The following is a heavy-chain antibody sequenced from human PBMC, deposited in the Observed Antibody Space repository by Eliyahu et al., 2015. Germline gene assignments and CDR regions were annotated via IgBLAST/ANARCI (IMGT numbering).Heavy chain of an antibody. Sequence: QVQLVESGGGVVQPGRSLRLSCAASGFXFSSYTMHWGPPGPGQGLEWGAVISYDGSSKYNADSVKGRFTISRDNSKNTLYLQMNSLRAEDTAVYYCARVYSGSPEYGMDVWGQGTTVTVSS. D-gene: IGHD2-15*01. CDR3: ARVYSGSPEYGMDV. V-gene: IGHV3-30-3*01. CDR1: GFXFSSYT. CDR2: ISYDGSSK. J-gene: IGHJ6*02.